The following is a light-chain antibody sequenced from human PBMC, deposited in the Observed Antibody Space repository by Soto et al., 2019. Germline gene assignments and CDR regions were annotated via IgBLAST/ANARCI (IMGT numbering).Light chain of an antibody. CDR2: DAS. V-gene: IGKV1-33*01. Sequence: SQMTQSPSSLSSSLGDRVTITCQASQDVSNYLNWYQQKLGKAPKLLIYDASNLETGVPSKFSGSGSGTYFSSTISSLQPEDFATYYCQQYSNLITFGQGTRLEIK. CDR1: QDVSNY. J-gene: IGKJ5*01. CDR3: QQYSNLIT.